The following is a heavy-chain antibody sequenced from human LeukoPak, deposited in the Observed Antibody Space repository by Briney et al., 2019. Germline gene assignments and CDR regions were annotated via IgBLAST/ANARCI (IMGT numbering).Heavy chain of an antibody. CDR1: GPSFTSYY. CDR2: VNHSGYT. J-gene: IGHJ4*02. CDR3: ARLTTVHDY. Sequence: SETLSLTCGVSGPSFTSYYGRWLRQTPGEGLEWIGEVNHSGYTNMNPSLKSRLNLSVDKSKNQFSPIKNPFTGGDTAGYFFARLTTVHDYWGEGTLVSLSS. D-gene: IGHD4-17*01. V-gene: IGHV4-34*01.